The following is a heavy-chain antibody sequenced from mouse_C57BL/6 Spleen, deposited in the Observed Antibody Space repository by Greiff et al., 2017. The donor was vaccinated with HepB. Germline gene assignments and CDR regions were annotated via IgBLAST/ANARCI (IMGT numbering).Heavy chain of an antibody. J-gene: IGHJ2*01. D-gene: IGHD1-1*01. Sequence: VQLQESGAELVRPGASVTLSCKASGYTFTDYEMHWVKQTPVHGLEWIGAIYPETGGTSYNQKFKGKAILTADKSSSTAYMELRSLTSEDSAVYYCTRDDDGSRSIFDYWGQGTTLTVSS. CDR3: TRDDDGSRSIFDY. CDR2: IYPETGGT. V-gene: IGHV1-15*01. CDR1: GYTFTDYE.